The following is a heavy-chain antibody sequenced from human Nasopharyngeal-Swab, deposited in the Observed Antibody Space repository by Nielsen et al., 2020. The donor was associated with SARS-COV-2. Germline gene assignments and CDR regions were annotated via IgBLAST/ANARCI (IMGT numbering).Heavy chain of an antibody. J-gene: IGHJ6*02. CDR2: ISWNSGSI. Sequence: SLKISCAASGFTFDDYAMHWVRQAPGKGLEWVSGISWNSGSIGYADSVKGRFTISRDNAKNSLYLQMNSLRAEGTALYYCAKIQGYYYGMDVWGQGTTVTVSS. CDR3: AKIQGYYYGMDV. V-gene: IGHV3-9*01. CDR1: GFTFDDYA.